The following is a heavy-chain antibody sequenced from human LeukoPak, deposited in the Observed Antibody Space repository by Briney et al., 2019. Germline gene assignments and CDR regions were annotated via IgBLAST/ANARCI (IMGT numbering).Heavy chain of an antibody. D-gene: IGHD6-13*01. V-gene: IGHV3-9*01. CDR2: ISWNSVSI. Sequence: GGSLRLSCAASGFTFDDYAMHWVRQAPGKGLEWVSGISWNSVSIVYADSVKGRFTISRDNAKNSLYLQMNSLRAEDTALYYCAKDSTAAVAGMDVWGQGTTVTVSS. CDR1: GFTFDDYA. J-gene: IGHJ6*02. CDR3: AKDSTAAVAGMDV.